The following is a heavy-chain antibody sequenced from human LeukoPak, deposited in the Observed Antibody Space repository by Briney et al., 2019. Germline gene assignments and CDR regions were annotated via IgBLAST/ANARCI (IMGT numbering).Heavy chain of an antibody. D-gene: IGHD1-26*01. CDR2: ISSSGSTI. Sequence: GGSLRLSCAASGFTFSSYEMNWVRQAPGKGLEWVSYISSSGSTIYYADSVKGRFIISRDNSKNTLYLQMNSLRAEDTAVYYCARYSGTFSNSYFDCWGQGTLVTVSS. V-gene: IGHV3-48*03. CDR1: GFTFSSYE. CDR3: ARYSGTFSNSYFDC. J-gene: IGHJ4*02.